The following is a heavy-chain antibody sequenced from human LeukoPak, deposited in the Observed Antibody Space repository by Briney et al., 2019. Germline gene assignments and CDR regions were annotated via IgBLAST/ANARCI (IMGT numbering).Heavy chain of an antibody. V-gene: IGHV4-59*01. CDR2: IYYSGST. CDR1: GGSISSYY. J-gene: IGHJ6*02. Sequence: PSETLSLTCTVSGGSISSYYWSWIRQPPGKGLEWIGYIYYSGSTNYNPSLKSRVTISVDTSKNQFSLKLSSVTAADTAVYYCARRLRYYYGMDVWGQGTTVNVFS. CDR3: ARRLRYYYGMDV.